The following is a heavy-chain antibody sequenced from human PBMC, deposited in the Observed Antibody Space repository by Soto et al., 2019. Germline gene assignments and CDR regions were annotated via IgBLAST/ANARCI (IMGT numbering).Heavy chain of an antibody. D-gene: IGHD7-27*01. V-gene: IGHV3-30*18. J-gene: IGHJ4*02. CDR3: AKEKTGELGYFDY. CDR2: ISYDGSNK. Sequence: GGSLRLSCAASGFTFSSYGMHWVRQAPGKGLEWVAVISYDGSNKYYADSVKGRFTISRDYSKNTLYLQMNSLRAEDTAVYYCAKEKTGELGYFDYWGQGTLVTVSS. CDR1: GFTFSSYG.